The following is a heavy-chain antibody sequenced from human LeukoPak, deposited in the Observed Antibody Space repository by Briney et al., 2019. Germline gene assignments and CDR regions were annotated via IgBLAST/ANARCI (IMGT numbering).Heavy chain of an antibody. J-gene: IGHJ4*02. CDR3: AGTGGDLSWFYFDY. D-gene: IGHD2-21*02. CDR2: INPNSGGT. Sequence: ASVTVSCKASGYTFTGYYMHWVRQAPGHGLEWTGWINPNSGGTNYAQKVQGRVTMTRDTSISTAYMELSRLRSDDTGVYYCAGTGGDLSWFYFDYWGQGTLVTVSS. CDR1: GYTFTGYY. V-gene: IGHV1-2*02.